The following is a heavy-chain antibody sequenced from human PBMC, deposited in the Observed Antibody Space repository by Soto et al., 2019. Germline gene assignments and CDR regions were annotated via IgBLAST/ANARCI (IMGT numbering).Heavy chain of an antibody. V-gene: IGHV4-59*01. Sequence: QVQLQESGPGLVKPSETLSHTCSVSGDSISGYYWNWIRQPPGKGLEWIGYISYSGTTNYKPSLKSQVTISLDTSMNRFSLKVRSVTAADTAVYYCARGSEPGNYYYYYMDLWGKGTTVTVAS. CDR2: ISYSGTT. CDR3: ARGSEPGNYYYYYMDL. CDR1: GDSISGYY. D-gene: IGHD3-10*01. J-gene: IGHJ6*03.